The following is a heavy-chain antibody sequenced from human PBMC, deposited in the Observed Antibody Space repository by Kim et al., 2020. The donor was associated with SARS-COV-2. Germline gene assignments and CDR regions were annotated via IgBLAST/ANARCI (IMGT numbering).Heavy chain of an antibody. CDR1: GYTFTGYY. Sequence: ASVKVSCKASGYTFTGYYMHWVRQAPGQGLEWMGWINPNSGGTNYVQKLQGRVTMTRDTSISTAYMELSRLRSDDTAVYYCAREGRISYYFDYWGQGTLVTVSS. D-gene: IGHD3-10*01. J-gene: IGHJ4*02. CDR2: INPNSGGT. V-gene: IGHV1-2*02. CDR3: AREGRISYYFDY.